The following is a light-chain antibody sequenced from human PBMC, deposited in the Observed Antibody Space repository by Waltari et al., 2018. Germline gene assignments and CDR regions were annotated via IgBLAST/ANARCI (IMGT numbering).Light chain of an antibody. Sequence: EIVLTQSPGTLSLSPGERATLSCRASQSVASNYLAWYQQKPGQAPRLLMYTASSRASGIPDRFRGSGSGTDCTLTISRLEPEDFAVYYCQQYGTSPLTFGGGTRVDLK. CDR3: QQYGTSPLT. CDR1: QSVASNY. CDR2: TAS. J-gene: IGKJ4*01. V-gene: IGKV3-20*01.